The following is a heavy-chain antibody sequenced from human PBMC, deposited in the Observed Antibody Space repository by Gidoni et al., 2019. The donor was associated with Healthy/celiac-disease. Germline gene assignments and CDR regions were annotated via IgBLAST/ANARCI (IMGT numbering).Heavy chain of an antibody. Sequence: QVQLVQSGAEVKKPGSSVKVSCKASGGTFSSYAISWVRQAPGQGLEWRGGIIPIFGTANYAQKFQGRVTITADESTSTAYMELSSLRSEDTAVYYCARDGGPEYSSSSSVFDYWGQGTLVTVSS. J-gene: IGHJ4*02. CDR2: IIPIFGTA. V-gene: IGHV1-69*01. CDR1: GGTFSSYA. D-gene: IGHD6-6*01. CDR3: ARDGGPEYSSSSSVFDY.